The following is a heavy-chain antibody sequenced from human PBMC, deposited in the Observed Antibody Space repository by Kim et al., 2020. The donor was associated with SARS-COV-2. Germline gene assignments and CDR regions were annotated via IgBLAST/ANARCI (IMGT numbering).Heavy chain of an antibody. V-gene: IGHV4-59*08. Sequence: SPTSRVPISGDTSKNPFSLKLSSVTAADTAVYYCARHFARYFDWLSPFDYWGQGTLVTVSS. D-gene: IGHD3-9*01. J-gene: IGHJ4*02. CDR3: ARHFARYFDWLSPFDY.